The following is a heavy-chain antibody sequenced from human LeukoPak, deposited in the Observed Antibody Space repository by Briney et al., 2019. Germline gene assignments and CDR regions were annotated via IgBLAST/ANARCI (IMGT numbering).Heavy chain of an antibody. CDR1: GGSISSGGYY. CDR2: IYYSGST. CDR3: ARTRIVVVPAALRGPNRFDP. Sequence: SETLSLTCTVSGGSISSGGYYWSWIRQHPGKGLEWIGYIYYSGSTYYNPSLKSRVTISVDTSKNQFSLKLSSVTAADTAVYYCARTRIVVVPAALRGPNRFDPWGQGTLVTVSS. V-gene: IGHV4-31*03. D-gene: IGHD2-2*01. J-gene: IGHJ5*02.